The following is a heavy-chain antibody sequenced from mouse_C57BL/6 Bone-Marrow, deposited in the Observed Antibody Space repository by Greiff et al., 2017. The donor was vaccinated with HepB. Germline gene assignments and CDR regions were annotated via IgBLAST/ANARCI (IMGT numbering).Heavy chain of an antibody. D-gene: IGHD1-1*01. CDR2: ISDGGSYT. CDR3: ARDAGSR. V-gene: IGHV5-4*01. Sequence: EVQLQESGGGLVKPGGTLKLSCAASGFTFSSYAMSWVRQTPEKRLEWVATISDGGSYTYYPDNVKGRFTISRDNAKNNLYLQMRHLKSEDTAMYYCARDAGSRWGQGTLVTVSS. J-gene: IGHJ3*01. CDR1: GFTFSSYA.